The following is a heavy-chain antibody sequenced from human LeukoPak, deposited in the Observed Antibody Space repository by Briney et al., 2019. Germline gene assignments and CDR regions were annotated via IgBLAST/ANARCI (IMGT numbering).Heavy chain of an antibody. D-gene: IGHD6-6*01. CDR3: ARGGSRSYTSSTLDY. CDR1: GGSISSYY. Sequence: SETLSLTCTVSGGSISSYYWSWIRQPPGKGLEWIGYIYYSGSTNYNPSLKSRVTISVDTSKNQFSLKLSSVTAADTAVFYCARGGSRSYTSSTLDYWGQGTLVTVSS. CDR2: IYYSGST. J-gene: IGHJ4*02. V-gene: IGHV4-59*01.